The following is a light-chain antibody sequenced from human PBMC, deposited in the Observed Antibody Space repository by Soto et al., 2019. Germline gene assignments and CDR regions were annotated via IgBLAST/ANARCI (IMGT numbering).Light chain of an antibody. Sequence: EIVMTQSPATLSVSPGERATLSCRASQSVSSNLAWYQQKPGQAPRLLIHGASTRAPGIPDRFSGSRSGTDFTLTISRLEPEDFAVYYCQLYGGSPKTLGQGTKVDI. CDR2: GAS. CDR1: QSVSSN. V-gene: IGKV3-20*01. CDR3: QLYGGSPKT. J-gene: IGKJ1*01.